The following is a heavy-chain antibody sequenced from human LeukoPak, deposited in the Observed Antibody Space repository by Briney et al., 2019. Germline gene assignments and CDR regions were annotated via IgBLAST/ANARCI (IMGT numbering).Heavy chain of an antibody. CDR1: GYSFTSYW. V-gene: IGHV5-51*01. CDR2: IYSADSDT. J-gene: IGHJ4*02. Sequence: GESLKISCNGSGYSFTSYWIGWVRQMPGEGLEWMGIIYSADSDTRYSPSFQGQVTISVDKSIRTAYLQWSSLKASDSAIYYCARGIYHFDYWGQGTLVTVSS. CDR3: ARGIYHFDY. D-gene: IGHD5/OR15-5a*01.